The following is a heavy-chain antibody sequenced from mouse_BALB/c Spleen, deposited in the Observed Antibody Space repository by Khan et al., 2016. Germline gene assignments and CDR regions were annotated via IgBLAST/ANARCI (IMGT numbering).Heavy chain of an antibody. D-gene: IGHD1-1*01. CDR2: ISNGGGST. Sequence: EVELVESGGGLVQPGGSLKLSCATSGFTFSDYYMYWVRQTPEKRLEWVAYISNGGGSTFYPDTVKGRFTISRDNAKNTLYLQMSRLKSEDTAMXYCARHGNHGRSGFAYWGQGTLVTVSA. CDR3: ARHGNHGRSGFAY. CDR1: GFTFSDYY. V-gene: IGHV5-12*02. J-gene: IGHJ3*01.